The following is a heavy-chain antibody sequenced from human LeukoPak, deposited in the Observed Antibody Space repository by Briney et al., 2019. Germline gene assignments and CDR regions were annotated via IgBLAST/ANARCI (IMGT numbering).Heavy chain of an antibody. V-gene: IGHV1-46*01. D-gene: IGHD3-3*01. Sequence: GASVKVSCKASGYTFTSYYMHWVRQAPGQGLEWMGLINPSGGSTNYAQKFQGRVSMTRDMSTNTVYMDLSSLRSDDTAVYYCAREAVTIFGLVRTQTTKSPHRFDPWGQGTLVTVSS. CDR3: AREAVTIFGLVRTQTTKSPHRFDP. CDR2: INPSGGST. J-gene: IGHJ5*02. CDR1: GYTFTSYY.